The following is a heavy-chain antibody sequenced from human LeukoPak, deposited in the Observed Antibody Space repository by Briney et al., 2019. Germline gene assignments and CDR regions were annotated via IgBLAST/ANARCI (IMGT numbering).Heavy chain of an antibody. CDR3: ARGYSSSWSFDY. CDR2: IYHSGST. Sequence: SETLSLTCTVSGGSISSSSYYWGWIRQPPGKGLEWIGSIYHSGSTYYNPSLKSRVTISVDTSKNQFSLKLSSVTAADTAVYYCARGYSSSWSFDYWGQGTLVTVSS. J-gene: IGHJ4*02. V-gene: IGHV4-39*07. CDR1: GGSISSSSYY. D-gene: IGHD6-13*01.